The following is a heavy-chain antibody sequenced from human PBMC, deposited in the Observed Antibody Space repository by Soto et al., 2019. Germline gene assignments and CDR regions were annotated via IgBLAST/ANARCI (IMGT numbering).Heavy chain of an antibody. CDR3: AKDNTGWSGSPIDY. J-gene: IGHJ4*02. V-gene: IGHV3-9*01. Sequence: GGSLRLSCAASGFTFENYAMHWVRQVPGKGLEWVSGISWESGIIGYADLVKGRFTISRDNAKNFLYLQMDSLRAEDTALYYCAKDNTGWSGSPIDYWGQGTLVTVSS. CDR2: ISWESGII. D-gene: IGHD6-19*01. CDR1: GFTFENYA.